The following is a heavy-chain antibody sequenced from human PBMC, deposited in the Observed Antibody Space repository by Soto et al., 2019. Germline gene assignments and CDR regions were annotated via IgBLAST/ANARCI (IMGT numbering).Heavy chain of an antibody. Sequence: ASVKVSCKASGYTFTSYGISWVRQAPGQGLEWMGWISAYNGNTNYAQKLQGRVTMTTDTSTSTAYMELRSLRSDDTAVYYCARDGGSGSYGHYYGMDVWGQGTTVTVPS. CDR2: ISAYNGNT. CDR1: GYTFTSYG. D-gene: IGHD3-10*01. V-gene: IGHV1-18*01. J-gene: IGHJ6*02. CDR3: ARDGGSGSYGHYYGMDV.